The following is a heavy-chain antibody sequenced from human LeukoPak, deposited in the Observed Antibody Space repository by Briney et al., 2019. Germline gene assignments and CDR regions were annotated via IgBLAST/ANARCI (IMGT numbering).Heavy chain of an antibody. J-gene: IGHJ1*01. CDR1: GGSISSSSYY. CDR2: IYYSGST. D-gene: IGHD6-13*01. V-gene: IGHV4-61*01. Sequence: SETLSLTCTVSGGSISSSSYYWSWIRQPPGKGLEWIGYIYYSGSTNYNPSLKSRVTISVDTSKNQFSLKLSSVTAADTAVYYCARSIAAAGTPHWGQGTLVTVSS. CDR3: ARSIAAAGTPH.